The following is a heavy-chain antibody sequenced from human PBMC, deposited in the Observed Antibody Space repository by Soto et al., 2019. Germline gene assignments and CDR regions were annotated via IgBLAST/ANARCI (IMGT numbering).Heavy chain of an antibody. CDR3: ARSDRHGSGSYYYYYGMDV. CDR2: IYYSGST. Sequence: LSLTCTVSGGSISSYYWSWIRQPPGKGLEWIGYIYYSGSTNYNPSLKSRVTISVDTSKDQFSLKLSSVTAADTAVYYCARSDRHGSGSYYYYYGMDVWGQGTTVTVSS. D-gene: IGHD3-10*01. CDR1: GGSISSYY. J-gene: IGHJ6*02. V-gene: IGHV4-59*01.